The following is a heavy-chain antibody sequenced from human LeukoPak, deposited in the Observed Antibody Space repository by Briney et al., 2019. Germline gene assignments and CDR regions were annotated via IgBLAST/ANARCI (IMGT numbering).Heavy chain of an antibody. CDR3: ARDQRLLWYGELLWAPYYYYYGMDV. Sequence: GGSLRLSCAASGFTFSSYAMHWVRQAPGKGLEWVAVISYDGRNKYYAESVKGRFTISRDNSKNTLYLQMNSLRAEDTAVYYCARDQRLLWYGELLWAPYYYYYGMDVWGQGTTVTVSS. V-gene: IGHV3-30*04. J-gene: IGHJ6*02. CDR1: GFTFSSYA. D-gene: IGHD3-10*01. CDR2: ISYDGRNK.